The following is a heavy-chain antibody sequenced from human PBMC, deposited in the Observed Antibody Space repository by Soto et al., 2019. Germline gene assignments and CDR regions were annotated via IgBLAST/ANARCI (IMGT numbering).Heavy chain of an antibody. J-gene: IGHJ5*02. CDR1: GYTFTTFW. CDR3: ARLFCSTTTCDSWFDP. V-gene: IGHV5-10-1*01. Sequence: GESLKISCTGFGYTFTTFWISWVRQMPGKGLEWMGRIDPRDSYVNCSPSFQGHVTISLDKSISTAYLQWGSLKASDTAMYYCARLFCSTTTCDSWFDPWGQGTLVTVSS. CDR2: IDPRDSYV. D-gene: IGHD2-2*01.